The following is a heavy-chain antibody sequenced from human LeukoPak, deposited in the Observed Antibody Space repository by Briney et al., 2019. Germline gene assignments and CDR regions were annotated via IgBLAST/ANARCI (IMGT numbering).Heavy chain of an antibody. Sequence: PSETLSLTCSVSGGSITSSNYFWGWVRQPPGKGLEWVGSISDSGSPYYNPSLKSRITISADTLKNQFSLRLSSLTAADTAIYYCARHSGNWFETFEYWGQGTLVTVSS. D-gene: IGHD1-1*01. J-gene: IGHJ4*02. CDR1: GGSITSSNYF. CDR2: ISDSGSP. V-gene: IGHV4-39*01. CDR3: ARHSGNWFETFEY.